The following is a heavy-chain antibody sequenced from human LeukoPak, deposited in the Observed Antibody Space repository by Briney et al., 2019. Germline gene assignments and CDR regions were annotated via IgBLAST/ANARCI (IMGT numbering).Heavy chain of an antibody. J-gene: IGHJ4*02. Sequence: GRSLRLSCAASGFTFSSYGMHWVRQAPGKGLEWVAVISYDGSNKYYADSVKGRFTISRDNSKNTLYLQMNSLRAEDTAVYYCAQDRRDGYNGLGYWGQGTLVTVSS. CDR1: GFTFSSYG. CDR2: ISYDGSNK. D-gene: IGHD5-24*01. CDR3: AQDRRDGYNGLGY. V-gene: IGHV3-30*18.